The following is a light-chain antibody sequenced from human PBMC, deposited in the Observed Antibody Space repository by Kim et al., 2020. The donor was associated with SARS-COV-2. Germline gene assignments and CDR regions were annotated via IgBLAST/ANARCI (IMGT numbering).Light chain of an antibody. Sequence: SYELTQPPSVSVSPGQTASITCSGDKLGNRYTSWYHQRPGQSPLLVIYQDTKRPSGIPARFSGSTSGNTATLTITGAQAMDEADYFCQAWDNSALYVFGPGTKVTVL. J-gene: IGLJ1*01. CDR1: KLGNRY. V-gene: IGLV3-1*01. CDR2: QDT. CDR3: QAWDNSALYV.